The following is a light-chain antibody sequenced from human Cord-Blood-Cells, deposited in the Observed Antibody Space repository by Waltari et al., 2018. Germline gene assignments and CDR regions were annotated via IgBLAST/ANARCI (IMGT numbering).Light chain of an antibody. CDR2: GAS. J-gene: IGKJ1*01. CDR3: QQYGSSPRT. CDR1: QSVSSSS. V-gene: IGKV3-20*01. Sequence: EIVLTQSPGTLSLSPGERATLSCRASQSVSSSSLAWYQQKPGQAPRLLIYGASSRATGIPDRFSDSGSGTDFTLTISRLEPEDFAVYYCQQYGSSPRTFGQGTKVEIK.